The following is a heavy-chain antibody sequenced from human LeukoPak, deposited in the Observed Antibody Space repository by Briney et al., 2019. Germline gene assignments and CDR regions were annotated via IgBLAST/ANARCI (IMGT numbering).Heavy chain of an antibody. V-gene: IGHV3-21*01. D-gene: IGHD6-6*01. CDR3: ARELRIAALPDY. Sequence: GGSLRLSCAASGFTFSSYSMNWVRQAPGKGLEWVSSISSSSSYIYYADSVKGRFTISRDNAKNSLFLQMNSLRAEDTAVYYCARELRIAALPDYWGQGTLVTVSS. J-gene: IGHJ4*02. CDR2: ISSSSSYI. CDR1: GFTFSSYS.